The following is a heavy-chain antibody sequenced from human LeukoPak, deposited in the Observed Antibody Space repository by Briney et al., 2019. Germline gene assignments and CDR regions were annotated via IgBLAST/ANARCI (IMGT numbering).Heavy chain of an antibody. Sequence: ASVKVSCKASGYTFTGYYMNWVRQAPGQGLEWLGWINPNSGGTNYAQKFQGRVTMTRDTSISTAYMELSRLKSDDTAVYYCARDFIRGSDDVAFDIWGQGTVVTVSS. CDR1: GYTFTGYY. D-gene: IGHD5-12*01. CDR2: INPNSGGT. J-gene: IGHJ3*02. CDR3: ARDFIRGSDDVAFDI. V-gene: IGHV1-2*02.